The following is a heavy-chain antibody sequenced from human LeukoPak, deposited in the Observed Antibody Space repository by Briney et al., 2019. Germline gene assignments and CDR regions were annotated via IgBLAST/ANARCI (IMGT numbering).Heavy chain of an antibody. J-gene: IGHJ6*04. D-gene: IGHD5-18*01. V-gene: IGHV1-18*04. CDR2: ISAYNGNT. CDR3: AREKVWGYSYGDGPYYGMDV. CDR1: GYTFTSYG. Sequence: GASVKVSCKASGYTFTSYGISWVRQAPGQGLEWMGWISAYNGNTNYAQKLQGRVTMTTDTSTSTAYMELRSLRSDDTAVYYCAREKVWGYSYGDGPYYGMDVWGKGTTVTVSS.